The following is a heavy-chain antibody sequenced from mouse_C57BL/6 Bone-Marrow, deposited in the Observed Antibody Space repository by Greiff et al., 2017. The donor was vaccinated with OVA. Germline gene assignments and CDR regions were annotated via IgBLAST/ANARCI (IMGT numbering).Heavy chain of an antibody. CDR3: TTWGKLFFMDY. J-gene: IGHJ4*01. D-gene: IGHD1-1*02. CDR1: GFNIKDDY. V-gene: IGHV14-4*01. Sequence: EVQRVESGAELVRPGASVKLSCTASGFNIKDDYMHWVKQRPEQGLEWIGWIDPENGDTEYASKFQGKATITADTSSNTAYLQLSSLTSEDTAVYYCTTWGKLFFMDYWGQGTSVTVSS. CDR2: IDPENGDT.